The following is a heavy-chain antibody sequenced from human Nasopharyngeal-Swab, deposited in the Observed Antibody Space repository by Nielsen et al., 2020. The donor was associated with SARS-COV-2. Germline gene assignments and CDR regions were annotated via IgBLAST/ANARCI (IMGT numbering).Heavy chain of an antibody. CDR2: IKQDGSEK. CDR3: ARLHSSSWYFDY. D-gene: IGHD6-13*01. V-gene: IGHV3-7*04. J-gene: IGHJ4*02. Sequence: GESLKISCAASGFTFSSYWMSWVRQAPGKGLEWVANIKQDGSEKYYVDSVKGRFTISRDNAKNSLYLQMNSLRAEDTALYYCARLHSSSWYFDYWGQGTLVTVSS. CDR1: GFTFSSYW.